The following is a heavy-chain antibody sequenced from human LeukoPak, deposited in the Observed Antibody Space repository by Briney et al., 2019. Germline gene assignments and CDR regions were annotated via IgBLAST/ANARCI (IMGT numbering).Heavy chain of an antibody. Sequence: PGGSLRLSCAASGFTFSDYYMAWIRQAPGKGLEWISYISTSGSAVYYADSVKGRFTMSRDNAKNSLYLQMNSLRAEDTVVYYCARRAPFYYNSWSPTHDYGMDVWGQGTTVTVSS. V-gene: IGHV3-11*01. D-gene: IGHD3-10*01. CDR1: GFTFSDYY. J-gene: IGHJ6*02. CDR2: ISTSGSAV. CDR3: ARRAPFYYNSWSPTHDYGMDV.